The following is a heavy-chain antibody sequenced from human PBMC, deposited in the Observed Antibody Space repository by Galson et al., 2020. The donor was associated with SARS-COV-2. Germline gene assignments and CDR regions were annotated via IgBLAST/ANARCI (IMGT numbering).Heavy chain of an antibody. J-gene: IGHJ4*02. D-gene: IGHD1-26*01. CDR1: GFTFSSHA. CDR3: ANWAGVQEGCIWDGPLDC. V-gene: IGHV3-23*01. CDR2: ISGNGGST. Sequence: GESLKISCAASGFTFSSHAMNWVRQAPGKGLEWVSIISGNGGSTNYADSVKGRFTISRDNSKNTLYLQMNSLRAEDTAVYYCANWAGVQEGCIWDGPLDCWGQGTLGTVSS.